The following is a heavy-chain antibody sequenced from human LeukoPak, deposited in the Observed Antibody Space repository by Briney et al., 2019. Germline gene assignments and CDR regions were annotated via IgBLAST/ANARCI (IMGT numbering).Heavy chain of an antibody. CDR1: GGSISSYY. D-gene: IGHD6-13*01. CDR2: MFYSGTT. CDR3: ARLGAGNWFDP. Sequence: SEALSLTCTVSGGSISSYYWSWIRQPPGKGLEWIGFMFYSGTTNYNPSLKSRVTISVDTSKNQLSLKLSSVTAADTAVYYCARLGAGNWFDPWGQGTLVTVSA. V-gene: IGHV4-59*08. J-gene: IGHJ5*02.